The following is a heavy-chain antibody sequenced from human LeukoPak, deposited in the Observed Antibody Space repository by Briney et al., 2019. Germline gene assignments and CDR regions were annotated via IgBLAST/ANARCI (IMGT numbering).Heavy chain of an antibody. J-gene: IGHJ3*02. D-gene: IGHD2-2*01. CDR3: ARVREKYAHLHDAFDI. Sequence: SVKVSCKASGGTFSSYAISWVRQAPGQGLEWMGRIIPILGIANYAQKFQGRVTITADKSTSTAYMELSSLRSEDTAVYFCARVREKYAHLHDAFDIWGQGTMVTVSS. V-gene: IGHV1-69*04. CDR2: IIPILGIA. CDR1: GGTFSSYA.